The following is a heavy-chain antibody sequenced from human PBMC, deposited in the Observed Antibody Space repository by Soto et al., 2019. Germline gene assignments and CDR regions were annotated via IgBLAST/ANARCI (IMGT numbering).Heavy chain of an antibody. CDR1: GFTFSSYA. J-gene: IGHJ4*02. CDR2: VSGSGGST. CDR3: AKHSSGWSFES. V-gene: IGHV3-23*01. Sequence: GGSLRLSCAASGFTFSSYAMSWVRQAPGKGLEWVSSVSGSGGSTYYADSVKGRFTISRDNSKSTLSLQMNSLRAEDTAVYYCAKHSSGWSFESWGQGTLVTVSS. D-gene: IGHD6-19*01.